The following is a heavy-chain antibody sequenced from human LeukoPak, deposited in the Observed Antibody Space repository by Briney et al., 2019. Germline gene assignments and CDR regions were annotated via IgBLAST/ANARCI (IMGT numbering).Heavy chain of an antibody. D-gene: IGHD3-3*01. CDR3: ATKNYDFWSGYYTEDYWYFDL. V-gene: IGHV1-18*01. CDR2: ISAYNGNT. Sequence: ASVKVSCKASGYTFTSYGISWVRQAPGQGLEWMGWISAYNGNTNYAQKLQGRVTMTTDTSTSTAYMELRSLRSDDTAVYYCATKNYDFWSGYYTEDYWYFDLWGRGTLVTVSS. CDR1: GYTFTSYG. J-gene: IGHJ2*01.